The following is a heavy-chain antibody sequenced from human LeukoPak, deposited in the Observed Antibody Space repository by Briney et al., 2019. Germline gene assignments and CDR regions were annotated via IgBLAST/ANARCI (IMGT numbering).Heavy chain of an antibody. D-gene: IGHD3-10*01. Sequence: PGGSLRLSCAASGFAFSSYSMNWVRQAPGKGLEWVSYISSSSSTIYFADSVKGRFTIPRDNAQSSLYPQMNSLRAEDTAVYYCARDRGSEGSDAAFGYWGQGTLVTVSS. CDR2: ISSSSSTI. J-gene: IGHJ4*02. CDR1: GFAFSSYS. V-gene: IGHV3-48*01. CDR3: ARDRGSEGSDAAFGY.